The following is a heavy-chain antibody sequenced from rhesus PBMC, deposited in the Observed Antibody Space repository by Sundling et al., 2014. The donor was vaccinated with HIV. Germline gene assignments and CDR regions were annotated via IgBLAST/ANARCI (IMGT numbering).Heavy chain of an antibody. CDR2: INTSGGST. D-gene: IGHD6-25*01. Sequence: EVQLVETGGGLVQPGGSLRLSCAASGFTFSSYAMSWVRQAPGKGLEWVSGINTSGGSTYYADSVKGRFTISRDNSKNTLSLQMNSLRAEDTAVYYCARTLAAAGTPDRLHFDYWGQGVLVTVSS. CDR1: GFTFSSYA. V-gene: IGHV3-103*01. J-gene: IGHJ4*01. CDR3: ARTLAAAGTPDRLHFDY.